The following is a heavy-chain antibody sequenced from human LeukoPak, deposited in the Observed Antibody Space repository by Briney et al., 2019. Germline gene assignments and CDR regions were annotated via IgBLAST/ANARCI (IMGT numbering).Heavy chain of an antibody. D-gene: IGHD3-22*01. V-gene: IGHV3-30*02. J-gene: IGHJ3*01. CDR2: IRYDGSNK. CDR1: GFTFSSYG. Sequence: GGSLRLSCAASGFTFSSYGIHWVRQVPGKGLEWVAFIRYDGSNKYYADSVKGRFTISRDNSKNTLYLQMNSLRDEDAAVYFCSRLLDAIDVWGPGTRVTVSS. CDR3: SRLLDAIDV.